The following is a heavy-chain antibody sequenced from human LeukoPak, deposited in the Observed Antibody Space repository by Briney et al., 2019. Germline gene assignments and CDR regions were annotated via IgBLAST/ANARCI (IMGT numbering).Heavy chain of an antibody. V-gene: IGHV4-39*01. D-gene: IGHD2-15*01. CDR2: INYSGST. J-gene: IGHJ5*02. Sequence: SETLSLTCTVSGGSISSSTYYWGWIRQPPGKGLEWIGTINYSGSTYYNPSLKSRVTISVDTSKNQFSLKLSSVTAADTAVYYCARWWGFDPWGQGTLVTVSS. CDR1: GGSISSSTYY. CDR3: ARWWGFDP.